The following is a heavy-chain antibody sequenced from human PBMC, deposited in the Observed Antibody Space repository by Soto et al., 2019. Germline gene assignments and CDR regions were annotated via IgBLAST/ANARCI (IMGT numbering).Heavy chain of an antibody. CDR1: GGSLSSGDYY. CDR3: AREVPGGNWFDP. D-gene: IGHD2-2*01. Sequence: SETLSLTCTVSGGSLSSGDYYWSWIRQPPGKGLEWIGYIYYSGSTYYNPSLKSRVTISVDTSKNQFSLKLSSVTAADTAVYYCAREVPGGNWFDPWGQGTLVTVSS. CDR2: IYYSGST. V-gene: IGHV4-30-4*01. J-gene: IGHJ5*02.